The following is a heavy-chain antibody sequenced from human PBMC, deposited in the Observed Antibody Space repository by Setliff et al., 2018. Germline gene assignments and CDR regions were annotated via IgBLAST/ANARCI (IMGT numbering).Heavy chain of an antibody. CDR3: ARLRGAFDY. D-gene: IGHD3-16*01. Sequence: SETLSLTCTVSGGSISSSSYYWDWIRQPPGKGLEWIGSIYYSGSTYYNPSLKSRVTISVDTSKNQFSLRLNSATAADTAVYYCARLRGAFDYWGQGTLVTVSS. V-gene: IGHV4-39*07. CDR2: IYYSGST. CDR1: GGSISSSSYY. J-gene: IGHJ4*02.